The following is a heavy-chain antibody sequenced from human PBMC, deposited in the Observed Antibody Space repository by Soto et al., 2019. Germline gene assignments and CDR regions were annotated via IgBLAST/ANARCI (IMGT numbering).Heavy chain of an antibody. V-gene: IGHV1-46*01. D-gene: IGHD3-22*01. CDR2: INPSGGST. CDR3: ARDRNYYDSSGPFDAFDI. Sequence: ASVKVSCKASGGTFSSYYMHWVRQAPGQGLEWMGIINPSGGSTSYAQKFQGRVTMTRDTSTSTVYMELSSLRSEDTAVYYCARDRNYYDSSGPFDAFDIWGQGTMVTVSS. J-gene: IGHJ3*02. CDR1: GGTFSSYY.